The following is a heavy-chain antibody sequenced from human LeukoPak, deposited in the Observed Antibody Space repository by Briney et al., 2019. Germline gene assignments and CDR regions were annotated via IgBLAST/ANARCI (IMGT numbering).Heavy chain of an antibody. Sequence: SETLSLTCTVSGGSISNSDYYWSWIRQHPGKGLEWIGYIYYSGSTYYNPSLKSRVSISVDTSKNQFSLKLSSVTAADTAVYYCARLSIALKDAFDIWGQGTMVTVSS. CDR3: ARLSIALKDAFDI. CDR1: GGSISNSDYY. CDR2: IYYSGST. V-gene: IGHV4-31*03. J-gene: IGHJ3*02. D-gene: IGHD2-21*01.